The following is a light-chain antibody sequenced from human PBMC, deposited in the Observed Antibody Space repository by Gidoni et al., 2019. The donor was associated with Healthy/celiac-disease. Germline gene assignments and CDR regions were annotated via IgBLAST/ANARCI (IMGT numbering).Light chain of an antibody. J-gene: IGKJ3*01. Sequence: EIVMTQSPATLSVSPGERATLSCRASRSVSSNLAWYQQKPGQAPRLLIYGASTRATGLPARFSGSGSGTEFTLTISSLQSEDFAVYYCQHYNNWPPFTFGPGTKVDIK. CDR2: GAS. V-gene: IGKV3-15*01. CDR3: QHYNNWPPFT. CDR1: RSVSSN.